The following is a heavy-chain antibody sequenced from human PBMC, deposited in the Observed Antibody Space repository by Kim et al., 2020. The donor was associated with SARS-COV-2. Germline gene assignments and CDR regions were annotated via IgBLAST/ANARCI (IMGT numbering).Heavy chain of an antibody. V-gene: IGHV4-34*01. D-gene: IGHD1-26*01. CDR2: INHSGST. J-gene: IGHJ4*02. CDR3: ARGPRYSGSYLFP. CDR1: GGSFSGYY. Sequence: SETLSLTCAVYGGSFSGYYWSWIRQPPGKGLEWIGEINHSGSTNYNPSLKSRVTISVDTSKNQFSLKLSSVTAADTAVYYCARGPRYSGSYLFPWGQGTL.